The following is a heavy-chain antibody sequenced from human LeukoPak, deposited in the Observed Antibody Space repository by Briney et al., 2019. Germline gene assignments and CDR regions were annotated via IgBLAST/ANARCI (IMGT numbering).Heavy chain of an antibody. V-gene: IGHV3-53*01. CDR2: IYSGGST. CDR1: GFNVRSNY. D-gene: IGHD3-10*01. CDR3: ARLLWYDGMDV. Sequence: GGSLRLSCAASGFNVRSNYMSWVRQAPGKGLEWVSVIYSGGSTYYADSVKGRFTISRDNSKNTLYLQMNSLRAEDTAVYYCARLLWYDGMDVWGQGTTVTVSS. J-gene: IGHJ6*02.